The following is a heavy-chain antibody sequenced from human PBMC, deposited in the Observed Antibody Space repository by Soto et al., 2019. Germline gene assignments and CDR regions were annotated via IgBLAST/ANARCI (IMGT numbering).Heavy chain of an antibody. CDR3: ARTATFGSLNWFDP. V-gene: IGHV1-8*02. Sequence: SGKVCSEASCYTFTSYCFSWVRHAPGQGLEWMGWMNPGSAETGYAQNFQVTVTMTRDISTATAYMELSSLRSDDTATYYCARTATFGSLNWFDPWGQGTLVTVS. CDR1: CYTFTSYC. CDR2: MNPGSAET. J-gene: IGHJ5*02. D-gene: IGHD3-16*01.